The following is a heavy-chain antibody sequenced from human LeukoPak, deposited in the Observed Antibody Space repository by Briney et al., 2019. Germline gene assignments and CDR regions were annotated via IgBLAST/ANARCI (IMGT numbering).Heavy chain of an antibody. CDR1: GFTFNSYA. V-gene: IGHV3-23*01. CDR2: VSGSGGIT. D-gene: IGHD6-19*01. Sequence: GGSLRLSCAASGFTFNSYAVTWVRQAPGKGPEWVSHVSGSGGITYYADSVKGRFTISRDNSKNTLYLQMNSLRAEDTAVYYCAKTTAGNSSGRYPGWPVDYWGQGTLVTVSS. CDR3: AKTTAGNSSGRYPGWPVDY. J-gene: IGHJ4*02.